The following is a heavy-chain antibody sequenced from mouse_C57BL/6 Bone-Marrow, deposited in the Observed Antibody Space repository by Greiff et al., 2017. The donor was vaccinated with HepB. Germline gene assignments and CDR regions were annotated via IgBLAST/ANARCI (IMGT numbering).Heavy chain of an antibody. CDR1: GYTFTSYW. CDR3: ARYWGYAPYYFDY. V-gene: IGHV1-55*01. J-gene: IGHJ2*01. D-gene: IGHD2-2*01. Sequence: QVQLQQSGAELVKPGASVKMSCKASGYTFTSYWITWVKQRPGQGLEWIGDIYPGSGSTNYNEKFKSKATLTVDTSSSTAYMQLSSLTSEDSAVYYCARYWGYAPYYFDYWGQGTTLPVSS. CDR2: IYPGSGST.